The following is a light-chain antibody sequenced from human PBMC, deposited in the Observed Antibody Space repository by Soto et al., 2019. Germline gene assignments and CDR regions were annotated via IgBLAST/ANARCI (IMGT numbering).Light chain of an antibody. CDR1: QSVSSSY. Sequence: IVLTQSPGTLSLSPGERAALAGRASQSVSSSYLAWYQQKPGQAPRLLISGASSRATGIPDRFSGSGSGTDFTLTISRLEPEDFAVYYCQQYGSSITFGQGTRLEIK. CDR2: GAS. CDR3: QQYGSSIT. V-gene: IGKV3-20*01. J-gene: IGKJ5*01.